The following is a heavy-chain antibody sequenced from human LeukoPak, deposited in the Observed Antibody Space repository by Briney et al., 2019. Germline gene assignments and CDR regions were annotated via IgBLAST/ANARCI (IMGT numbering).Heavy chain of an antibody. CDR3: AREAAGSFMDV. V-gene: IGHV7-4-1*02. Sequence: ASVKVSCKASGYSFTSHAMNWVRQAPGQGLGWMGWIFTNTGNPTYAQGFTGRFVFSLDTSVSTAYLQISSLKAEDTAVYYCAREAAGSFMDVWGQGTTVTVSS. J-gene: IGHJ6*02. D-gene: IGHD6-13*01. CDR2: IFTNTGNP. CDR1: GYSFTSHA.